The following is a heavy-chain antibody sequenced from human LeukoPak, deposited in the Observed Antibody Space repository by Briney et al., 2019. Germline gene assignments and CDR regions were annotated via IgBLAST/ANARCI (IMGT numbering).Heavy chain of an antibody. D-gene: IGHD1-1*01. Sequence: ASVKVSCKASGYTFTGHYLHWVRPAAGQGLEWMGWINPNSGGTSYAQKFQGRVTMTRDVSITTAYMELSGLRSEDTAVYYCARTTGTKGFDLCGQGTLVTVSS. CDR3: ARTTGTKGFDL. CDR1: GYTFTGHY. J-gene: IGHJ5*02. CDR2: INPNSGGT. V-gene: IGHV1-2*02.